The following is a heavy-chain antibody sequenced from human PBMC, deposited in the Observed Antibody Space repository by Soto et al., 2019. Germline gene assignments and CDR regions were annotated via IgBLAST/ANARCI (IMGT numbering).Heavy chain of an antibody. CDR1: GFTFSSYS. V-gene: IGHV3-48*01. D-gene: IGHD6-19*01. Sequence: GGSLRLSCAASGFTFSSYSMNWVRQAPGKGLEWVSYISSSSSTIYYADSVKGRFTISRDNAKNSLYLNMNSLRAEDTAVYYRAPIGSIAVAFPPWGQETLVTVS. CDR2: ISSSSSTI. CDR3: APIGSIAVAFPP. J-gene: IGHJ5*02.